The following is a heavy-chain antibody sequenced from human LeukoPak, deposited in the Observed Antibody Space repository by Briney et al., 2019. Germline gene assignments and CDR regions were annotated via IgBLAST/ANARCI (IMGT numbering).Heavy chain of an antibody. CDR2: ISYDGGNK. V-gene: IGHV3-30-3*01. CDR1: GFTFSSYA. D-gene: IGHD6-19*01. J-gene: IGHJ4*02. Sequence: GGSLRLSCAASGFTFSSYAMHWVRQAPGKGLEWVAVISYDGGNKYYADSVKGRFTISRDNSKNTLYLQMNSLRAEDTAVYYCARDSIAVAGTFDYWGQGTLVTVSS. CDR3: ARDSIAVAGTFDY.